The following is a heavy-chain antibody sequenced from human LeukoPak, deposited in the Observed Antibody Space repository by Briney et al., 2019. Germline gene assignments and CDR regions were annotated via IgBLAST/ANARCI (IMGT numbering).Heavy chain of an antibody. CDR1: GGSISSGSYY. D-gene: IGHD6-6*01. V-gene: IGHV4-39*07. CDR2: INHSGST. Sequence: PSETLSLTCTVSGGSISSGSYYWSWIRQPPGKGLEWIGEINHSGSTNYNPSLKSRVTISVDTSKNQFSLKLSSVTAADTAVYYCARRVRAAPPDYWGQGTLVTVSS. CDR3: ARRVRAAPPDY. J-gene: IGHJ4*02.